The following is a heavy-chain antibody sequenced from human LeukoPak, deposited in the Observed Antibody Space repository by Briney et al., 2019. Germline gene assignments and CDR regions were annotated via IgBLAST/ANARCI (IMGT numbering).Heavy chain of an antibody. CDR1: GHTFTGYY. CDR2: INPNSGGT. V-gene: IGHV1-2*02. J-gene: IGHJ6*03. Sequence: GASVKVSCKASGHTFTGYYMHWVRQAPGQGLEWMGWINPNSGGTNYAQKFQGRVTMTRDTSISTAYMELSRLGSDDTAVYYCARDGTFRGWFGELYYYYYYMDVWGKGTTVTISS. CDR3: ARDGTFRGWFGELYYYYYYMDV. D-gene: IGHD3-10*01.